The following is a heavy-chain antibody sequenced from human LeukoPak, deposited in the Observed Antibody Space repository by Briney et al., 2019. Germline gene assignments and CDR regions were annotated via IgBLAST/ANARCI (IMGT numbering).Heavy chain of an antibody. V-gene: IGHV3-21*01. D-gene: IGHD6-19*01. CDR1: GFTFSSYG. CDR3: ARDLGIAVAGMDY. J-gene: IGHJ4*02. CDR2: ISSSSSYI. Sequence: PGGSLRLSCAASGFTFSSYGMNWVRQAPGKGLEWVSSISSSSSYIYYADSVKGRFTISRDNAKNSLYLQMNSLRAEDTAVYYCARDLGIAVAGMDYWGQGTLVTVSS.